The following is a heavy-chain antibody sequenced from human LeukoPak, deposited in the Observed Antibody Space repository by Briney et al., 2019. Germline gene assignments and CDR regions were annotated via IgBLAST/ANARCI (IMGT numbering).Heavy chain of an antibody. Sequence: SETLSLTCAVYGGSFSGYYWSWIRQPPGKGLEWIGEINHSGSTNYNPSLKSRVTISVDTSKNQFSLKLSSVTAADTAVYYCARGRVTMVRGVVFPFDYWGQGTLVTVSS. J-gene: IGHJ4*02. V-gene: IGHV4-34*01. D-gene: IGHD3-10*01. CDR1: GGSFSGYY. CDR3: ARGRVTMVRGVVFPFDY. CDR2: INHSGST.